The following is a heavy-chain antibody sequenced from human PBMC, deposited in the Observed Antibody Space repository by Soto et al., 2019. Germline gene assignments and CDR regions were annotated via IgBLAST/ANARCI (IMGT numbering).Heavy chain of an antibody. Sequence: PSETLCLTCTVAGGPIGSGCHYCTCIGQHPGKGLVWIVYSYCSVSTFCSTCCQVRVTISVDKSKIPFSLKLSSVTAADTAVYYCARDTNYYDSSGQERSWWLDTWGQGTLVPVST. V-gene: IGHV4-31*03. CDR3: ARDTNYYDSSGQERSWWLDT. D-gene: IGHD3-22*01. CDR2: SYCSVST. CDR1: GGPIGSGCHY. J-gene: IGHJ5*02.